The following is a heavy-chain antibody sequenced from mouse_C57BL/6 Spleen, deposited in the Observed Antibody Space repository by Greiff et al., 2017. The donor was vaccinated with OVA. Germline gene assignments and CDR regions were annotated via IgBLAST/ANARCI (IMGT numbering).Heavy chain of an antibody. CDR2: INPSNGGT. CDR3: ARESYGTRGDY. Sequence: QVQLQQPGTELVKPGASVKLSCKASGYTFTSYWMHWVKQRPGQGLEWIGNINPSNGGTNYNEKFKSKATLTVDKSSSTAYMQLSSLTSADAAVDYCARESYGTRGDYWGKGPTLTVSS. D-gene: IGHD1-1*01. J-gene: IGHJ2*01. CDR1: GYTFTSYW. V-gene: IGHV1-53*01.